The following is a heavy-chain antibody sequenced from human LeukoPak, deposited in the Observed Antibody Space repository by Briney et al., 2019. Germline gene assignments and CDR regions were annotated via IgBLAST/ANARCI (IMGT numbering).Heavy chain of an antibody. J-gene: IGHJ4*02. CDR1: EFSVGSNY. CDR3: ARGPSGYHNI. Sequence: GGSLRLSCAASEFSVGSNYMSWVRQAPGKGLEWFSLIYSGGSTNYAGSVKGRFTISRDSSKNTLYLQMNSLRAEDTAVNYCARGPSGYHNIGGQGTLVTVSS. CDR2: IYSGGST. D-gene: IGHD5-12*01. V-gene: IGHV3-66*01.